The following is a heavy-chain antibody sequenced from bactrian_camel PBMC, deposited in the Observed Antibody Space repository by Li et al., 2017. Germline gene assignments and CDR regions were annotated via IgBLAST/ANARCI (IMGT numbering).Heavy chain of an antibody. J-gene: IGHJ4*01. CDR3: AAADECYGLGKVGDF. CDR1: GYPYNCFC. V-gene: IGHV3S1*01. CDR2: VLTCGSTP. Sequence: HVQLVESGGGLVHPGGSLNLSCAASGYPYNCFCMGWFRQSPGKEREGVANVLTCGSTPYLADSVKGRFTVSFDNAKNTIYLQMKSLKVEDTATYYCAAADECYGLGKVGDFWGQGTQVTVS. D-gene: IGHD5*01.